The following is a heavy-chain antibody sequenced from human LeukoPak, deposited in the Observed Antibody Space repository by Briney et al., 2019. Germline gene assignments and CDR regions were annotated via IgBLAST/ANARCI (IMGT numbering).Heavy chain of an antibody. Sequence: GGSLRLSCAASGLTFSSYAMSRVRQAPGKGLEWVSAISGSGGSTYYADSVKGRFTISRDNSKNTLYLQMSSLRAEDTAVYYCAKNSAYDRSLGYYSYYMDVWGKGPTVTVS. CDR1: GLTFSSYA. D-gene: IGHD5-12*01. J-gene: IGHJ6*03. V-gene: IGHV3-23*01. CDR3: AKNSAYDRSLGYYSYYMDV. CDR2: ISGSGGST.